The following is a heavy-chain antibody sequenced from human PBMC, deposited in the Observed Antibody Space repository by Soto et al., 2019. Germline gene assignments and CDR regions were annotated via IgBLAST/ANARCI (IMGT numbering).Heavy chain of an antibody. Sequence: QVQLQQWGAGLLKPSETLSLTCAVYGGSFSGYYWSWIRQPPGKGLEWIGEINHSGSTNYNPSLKCRATVPVDTSKYQFSLRLSSVTAAATAVYYCARGHPPGDGDSVQSGFPLISFDYWGQGTLVTVSS. CDR3: ARGHPPGDGDSVQSGFPLISFDY. V-gene: IGHV4-34*01. D-gene: IGHD4-17*01. CDR2: INHSGST. CDR1: GGSFSGYY. J-gene: IGHJ4*02.